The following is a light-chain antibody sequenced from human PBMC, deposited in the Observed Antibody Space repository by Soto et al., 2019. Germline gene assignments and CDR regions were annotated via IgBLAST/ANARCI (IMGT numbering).Light chain of an antibody. J-gene: IGLJ2*01. V-gene: IGLV2-14*01. Sequence: QSALTQPASVSGSPGQSITISCTGTSSDVGGYNYVSWYQQHPGKAPKLMIYDVSNRPSGVSNRFSGSKSGNTASLPISGPQAEDDADYYCSSYTSSRTVVFGGGTKLTVL. CDR2: DVS. CDR1: SSDVGGYNY. CDR3: SSYTSSRTVV.